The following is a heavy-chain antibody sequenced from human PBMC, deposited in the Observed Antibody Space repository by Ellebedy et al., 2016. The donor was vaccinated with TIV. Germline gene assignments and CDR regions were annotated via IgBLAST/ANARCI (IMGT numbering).Heavy chain of an antibody. D-gene: IGHD3-10*01. V-gene: IGHV1-2*02. J-gene: IGHJ4*02. CDR2: INPNSGGT. CDR1: GYTFTSYD. Sequence: ASVKVSXXASGYTFTSYDINWVRQAPGQGLEWMGWINPNSGGTNYAQKFQGRVTMTRDTSISTAYMELSRLRSDDTAVYYCAILYGSGSYVSDYWGQGTLVTVSS. CDR3: AILYGSGSYVSDY.